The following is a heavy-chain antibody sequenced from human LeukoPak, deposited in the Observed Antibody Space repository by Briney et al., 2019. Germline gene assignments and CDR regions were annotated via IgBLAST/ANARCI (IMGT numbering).Heavy chain of an antibody. D-gene: IGHD6-6*01. CDR3: ARYSSSSGGAAYYLDY. V-gene: IGHV3-74*01. CDR1: GFTLRNYW. CDR2: ISGDGSVT. J-gene: IGHJ4*01. Sequence: PGGSLRLFCTASGFTLRNYWMHWVRQVPGKRLVWVSRISGDGSVTNYADSVQGRFTISRDNAKNILYLQINSLRSEDTAVYYCARYSSSSGGAAYYLDYWGHGTLVTVSS.